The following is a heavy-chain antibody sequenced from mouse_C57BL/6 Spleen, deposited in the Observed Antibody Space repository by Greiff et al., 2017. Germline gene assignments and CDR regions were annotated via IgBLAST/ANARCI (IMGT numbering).Heavy chain of an antibody. D-gene: IGHD2-1*01. CDR3: AKPTFYS. CDR2: IDPETGGT. Sequence: QVQLQQPGAELVRPGASVTLSCKASGYTFTDYEMHWVKQTPVHGLEWIGAIDPETGGTAYNQKFKGKAILTADKSSSTAYMELRSLTSEDSAVYYCAKPTFYSWGQGTLVTVSA. J-gene: IGHJ3*01. V-gene: IGHV1-15*01. CDR1: GYTFTDYE.